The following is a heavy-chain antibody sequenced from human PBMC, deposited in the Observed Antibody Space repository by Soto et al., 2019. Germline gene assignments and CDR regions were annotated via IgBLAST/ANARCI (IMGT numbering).Heavy chain of an antibody. CDR3: ARYSGYDEGGYYFDY. J-gene: IGHJ4*02. D-gene: IGHD5-12*01. CDR2: IYYSGST. CDR1: GGSISSSSYY. V-gene: IGHV4-39*01. Sequence: PSETLSLTCTVSGGSISSSSYYWGWIRQPPGKGLEWIGSIYYSGSTYYNPFLKSRVTISVDTSKNQFSLKLSSVTAADTAVYYYARYSGYDEGGYYFDYWGQGTLVTVSS.